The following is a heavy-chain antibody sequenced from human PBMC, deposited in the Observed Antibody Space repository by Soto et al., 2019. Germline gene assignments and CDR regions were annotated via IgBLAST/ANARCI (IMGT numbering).Heavy chain of an antibody. V-gene: IGHV4-4*07. CDR1: GGTVSRCY. J-gene: IGHJ6*02. CDR3: ARVFMGSGSYFSYYYYGMDV. D-gene: IGHD3-10*01. Sequence: SETLRDTCSVSGGTVSRCYRSLIRQPAGKRLEWIGRIYTSGSTNYNPSLKSRVTISVDTSKNQFSLKLSSVTAADTAVYYCARVFMGSGSYFSYYYYGMDVWGQGTTVNVS. CDR2: IYTSGST.